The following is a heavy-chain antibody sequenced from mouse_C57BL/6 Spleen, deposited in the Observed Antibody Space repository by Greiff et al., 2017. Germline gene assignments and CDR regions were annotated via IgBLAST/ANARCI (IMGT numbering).Heavy chain of an antibody. V-gene: IGHV1-7*01. D-gene: IGHD2-3*01. CDR3: ASGNHDDAMDY. CDR2: INPSSGYT. Sequence: QVQLQQSGAELAKPGASVKLSCKASGYTFTSYWMHWVKQRPGQGLEWIGYINPSSGYTKYNQKFKDKATLTGDKSSSTAYMQLSSLTYEDSAVYYCASGNHDDAMDYWGQGTSVTVSS. CDR1: GYTFTSYW. J-gene: IGHJ4*01.